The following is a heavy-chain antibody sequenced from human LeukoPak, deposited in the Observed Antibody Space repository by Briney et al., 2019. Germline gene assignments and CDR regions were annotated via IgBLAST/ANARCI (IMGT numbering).Heavy chain of an antibody. CDR3: ARVGEWNDLVY. Sequence: GSLRLSCSASGFTFSSFGMSWIRQAPGKGLEWIGYIHYSGGTNYNPSLMSRATMSVDTSKNQFSLKLTSVTAADTAVYHCARVGEWNDLVYWGQGTLVTVSS. D-gene: IGHD1-1*01. J-gene: IGHJ4*02. V-gene: IGHV4-59*12. CDR2: IHYSGGT. CDR1: GFTFSSFG.